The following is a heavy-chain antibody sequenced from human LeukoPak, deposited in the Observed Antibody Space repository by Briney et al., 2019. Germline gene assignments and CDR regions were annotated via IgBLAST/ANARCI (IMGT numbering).Heavy chain of an antibody. CDR3: ARDRGNYLLAY. D-gene: IGHD1-26*01. V-gene: IGHV1-3*01. CDR1: GYTFSNYA. CDR2: INGGNGNT. J-gene: IGHJ4*02. Sequence: ASVKVSCKASGYTFSNYAIHWVRQAPGQRLEWMGWINGGNGNTEYSQNFQGRVTITRDTSANTAYVELSSLRSEDTAAYYCARDRGNYLLAYWGQGTLVTVSS.